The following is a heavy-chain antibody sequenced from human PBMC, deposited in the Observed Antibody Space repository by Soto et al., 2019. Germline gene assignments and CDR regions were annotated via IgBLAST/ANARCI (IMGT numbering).Heavy chain of an antibody. J-gene: IGHJ4*02. D-gene: IGHD6-19*01. Sequence: QVQLVESGGGVVQPGRSLRLSCVVSGFTFSSYAMHWVRQAPGKGLEWVAVVSYDGSNKYYADSVKGRFTISRDSSKNTLYLQMNSLRAEDTAVYYCARGERPVAGTCAYWGQGTLVTVSS. CDR3: ARGERPVAGTCAY. V-gene: IGHV3-30-3*01. CDR2: VSYDGSNK. CDR1: GFTFSSYA.